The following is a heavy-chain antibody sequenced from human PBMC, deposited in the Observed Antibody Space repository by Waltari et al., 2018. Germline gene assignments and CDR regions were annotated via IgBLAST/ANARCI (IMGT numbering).Heavy chain of an antibody. J-gene: IGHJ4*02. CDR2: ISSSSTI. Sequence: EVQLVESGGGLVQPGGSLRLSCAASGFTFSSYSMNWVRQAPGKGLEWVSYISSSSTIYYADSVKGRFTTSRDNAKNSLYLQMNSLRAEDTAVYYCARDRRYFDYWGQGTLVTVSS. V-gene: IGHV3-48*01. CDR3: ARDRRYFDY. CDR1: GFTFSSYS.